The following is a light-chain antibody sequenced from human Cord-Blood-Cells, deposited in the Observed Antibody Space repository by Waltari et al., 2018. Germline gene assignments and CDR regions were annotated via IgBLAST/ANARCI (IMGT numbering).Light chain of an antibody. CDR1: QSISSD. CDR3: QQNDSTPAYT. Sequence: DIQMTQSPSSLSASVGDRVTITCRASQSISSDLNWYQQKPGKAPKLLIYAASSLQSVVPSRFSGSGSATDVTLTICSLQPEDYATDYCQQNDSTPAYTFGQGTKLEIK. J-gene: IGKJ2*01. V-gene: IGKV1-39*01. CDR2: AAS.